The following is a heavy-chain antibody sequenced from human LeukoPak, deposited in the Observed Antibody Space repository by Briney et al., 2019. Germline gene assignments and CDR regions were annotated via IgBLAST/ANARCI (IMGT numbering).Heavy chain of an antibody. D-gene: IGHD3-10*01. Sequence: PGGSLRLSCAAAGFTFSSYGMHWVRQAPGKGREWVAFIWYDGSKKFYADSVKGRFTISRDNSKNTLYLQMNSLRAEDSAVYSCAKDYGTASNWFDPWGQGTLVTVSS. V-gene: IGHV3-30*02. J-gene: IGHJ5*02. CDR1: GFTFSSYG. CDR2: IWYDGSKK. CDR3: AKDYGTASNWFDP.